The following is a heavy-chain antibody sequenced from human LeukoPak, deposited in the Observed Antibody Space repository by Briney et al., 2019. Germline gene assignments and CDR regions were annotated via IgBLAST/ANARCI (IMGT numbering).Heavy chain of an antibody. CDR2: IYYSGST. D-gene: IGHD6-6*01. CDR1: GGSISSYY. J-gene: IGHJ4*02. V-gene: IGHV4-59*12. Sequence: PSETLSLTCTVSGGSISSYYWSWIRQPPGKGLEWIGYIYYSGSTNYNPSLKRRVTISVDTSKNQFSLKLSSVTAADTAVYYCARGSIAARPVDFDYWGQGTLVTVSS. CDR3: ARGSIAARPVDFDY.